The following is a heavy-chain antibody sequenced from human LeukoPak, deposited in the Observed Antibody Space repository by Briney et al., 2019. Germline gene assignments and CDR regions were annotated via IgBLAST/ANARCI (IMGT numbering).Heavy chain of an antibody. V-gene: IGHV4-61*02. D-gene: IGHD3-3*01. J-gene: IGHJ4*02. Sequence: PSQTLSLTCTVSGGSFSSDHYYWRWLRQPAGTGLEGIGRIYASGRTNYNPSQKSRFTMSLHTSKIQFSLNLTSVTAADTAVYYCARDNSRIDYSFWSGYYSDKNYFDYWGQGTLVTVSS. CDR1: GGSFSSDHYY. CDR2: IYASGRT. CDR3: ARDNSRIDYSFWSGYYSDKNYFDY.